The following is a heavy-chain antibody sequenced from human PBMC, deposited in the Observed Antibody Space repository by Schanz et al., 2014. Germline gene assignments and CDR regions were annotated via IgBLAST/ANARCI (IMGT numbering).Heavy chain of an antibody. V-gene: IGHV3-53*01. CDR1: GFSVSTNY. J-gene: IGHJ1*01. CDR2: IAFNRSRK. CDR3: VTWDSTNLYHDG. Sequence: EVRLVESGGGLIQPGGSLRLSCAVSGFSVSTNYMRWVRQAPGKGLDWVSFIAFNRSRKYYADSVRGRFTISRDNSKNTLSLQMDDLRGAVKSMYCCVTWDSTNLYHDGWGQGTLVSVSA. D-gene: IGHD2-8*01.